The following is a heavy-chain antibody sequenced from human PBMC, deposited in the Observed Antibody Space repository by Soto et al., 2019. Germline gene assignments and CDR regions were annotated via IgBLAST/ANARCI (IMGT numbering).Heavy chain of an antibody. CDR1: GGTISSSSYY. J-gene: IGHJ5*02. CDR2: IYYSGST. Sequence: SETLSLTCTVSGGTISSSSYYWGGTRQPPGKGLEWVGSIYYSGSTYYHPSLKSRVTISVDTSKNQFSLKLSSVTAADTAVYYCARRGGYDIGWFDPWGQGTLVTVSS. V-gene: IGHV4-39*01. D-gene: IGHD5-12*01. CDR3: ARRGGYDIGWFDP.